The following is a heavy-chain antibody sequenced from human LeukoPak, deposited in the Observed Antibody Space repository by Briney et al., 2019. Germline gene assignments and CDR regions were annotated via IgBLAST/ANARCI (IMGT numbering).Heavy chain of an antibody. CDR2: VYAGGST. Sequence: GGSLRLSCAASGLLVSANYMTWVRQAPGKGLEWVSDVYAGGSTYYADSVKGRFTISTDHSQNTLYLQMNSLRAEDTAVYYCAIGTIVAAGYYFDCWGQGTLVTVSS. CDR1: GLLVSANY. V-gene: IGHV3-53*01. J-gene: IGHJ4*02. CDR3: AIGTIVAAGYYFDC. D-gene: IGHD6-13*01.